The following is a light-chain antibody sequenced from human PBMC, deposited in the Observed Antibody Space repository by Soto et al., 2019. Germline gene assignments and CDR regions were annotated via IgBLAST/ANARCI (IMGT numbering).Light chain of an antibody. J-gene: IGKJ1*01. V-gene: IGKV3-20*01. CDR2: GAS. CDR3: QQYGSSPST. Sequence: SQSPGTLSLSTGERATLSCRVTQTVFSNYIGWYQQKPGQAPRRLIFGASIRATGIPDRFSGSGSGTDFTLTISGLQPEDFAVYYCQQYGSSPSTFGQGTKVDIK. CDR1: QTVFSNY.